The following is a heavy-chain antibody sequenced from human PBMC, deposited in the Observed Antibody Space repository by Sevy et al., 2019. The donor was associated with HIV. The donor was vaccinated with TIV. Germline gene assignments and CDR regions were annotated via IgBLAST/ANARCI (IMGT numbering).Heavy chain of an antibody. J-gene: IGHJ6*02. CDR3: ARAWQAYYYAVDV. CDR2: IYYIGRT. V-gene: IGHV4-59*01. CDR1: GDSISNNY. Sequence: SETLSLTCNVSGDSISNNYWSWIRQPPGKGLEWIGYIYYIGRTNYSPSLKTRVTISTDTFKNQFSLKLTSATAADTAVYYCARAWQAYYYAVDVWGQGTTVTVSS.